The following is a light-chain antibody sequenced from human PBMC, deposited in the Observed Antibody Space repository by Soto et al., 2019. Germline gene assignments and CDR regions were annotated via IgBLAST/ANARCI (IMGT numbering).Light chain of an antibody. V-gene: IGKV3-11*01. CDR2: DAS. Sequence: EIVLTQSPATLSLSPGERDTISCRASQSVGSYLAWYQQTPGQAPRLLIYDASNRATGIPARFSGSGSGTDFTLTISSLQPEDFAVYFCQQRSNWLTFGGGTKVEIK. CDR1: QSVGSY. CDR3: QQRSNWLT. J-gene: IGKJ4*01.